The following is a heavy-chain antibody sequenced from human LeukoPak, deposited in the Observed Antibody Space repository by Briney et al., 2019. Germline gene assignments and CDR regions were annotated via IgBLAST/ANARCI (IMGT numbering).Heavy chain of an antibody. D-gene: IGHD5-18*01. CDR1: GFTFDDYG. V-gene: IGHV3-20*04. CDR2: INWNGGST. CDR3: ARARGHSYPDAFDI. J-gene: IGHJ3*02. Sequence: GGSLRLSCAASGFTFDDYGMSWVRQAPGKGLEWVSGINWNGGSTGYADSVKGRFTISRDNAKNSLYLQMNSLRAEDTALYYCARARGHSYPDAFDIWGQATMVTVSS.